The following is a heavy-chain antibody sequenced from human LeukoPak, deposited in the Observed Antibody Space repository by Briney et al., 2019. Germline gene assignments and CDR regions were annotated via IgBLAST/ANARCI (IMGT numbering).Heavy chain of an antibody. V-gene: IGHV3-30*18. CDR2: ISYDGNNK. CDR1: RFNFRNYG. Sequence: GRSLRLSCVASRFNFRNYGMHWVRQAPGKGLEWVAVISYDGNNKYYPDSVKGRFTVSRDKNTLYLQLNSLRPEDTAVYYCAKDRGGPGADYFDYWGQGTLATVSS. J-gene: IGHJ4*02. CDR3: AKDRGGPGADYFDY. D-gene: IGHD2-15*01.